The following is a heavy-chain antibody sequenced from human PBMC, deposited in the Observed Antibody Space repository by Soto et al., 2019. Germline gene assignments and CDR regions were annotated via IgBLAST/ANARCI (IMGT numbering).Heavy chain of an antibody. J-gene: IGHJ5*02. D-gene: IGHD6-13*01. CDR1: GFTFSSYA. Sequence: EVQLLESGGGFVQPGGSLRLSCAASGFTFSSYAIFWVRQAPGKGLDWVSSISGSGDITYYADSVKGRSTISRDNSKNTLCLKMNSLRAEDTAIYYCAKGSSSWHGGRFDPWGQGTLVTVSS. V-gene: IGHV3-23*01. CDR2: ISGSGDIT. CDR3: AKGSSSWHGGRFDP.